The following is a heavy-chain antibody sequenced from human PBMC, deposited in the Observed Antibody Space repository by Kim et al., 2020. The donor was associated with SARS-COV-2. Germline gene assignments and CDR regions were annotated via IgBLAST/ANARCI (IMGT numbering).Heavy chain of an antibody. Sequence: SETLSLTCAVYGGSFSGYYWSWIRQPPGKGLEWIGEINHSGSTNYNPSLKSRVTISVDTSKNQFSLKLSSVTAADTAVYYCAREKYSSSCDIWGQGTMVTVSS. V-gene: IGHV4-34*01. CDR3: AREKYSSSCDI. CDR1: GGSFSGYY. CDR2: INHSGST. D-gene: IGHD6-13*01. J-gene: IGHJ3*02.